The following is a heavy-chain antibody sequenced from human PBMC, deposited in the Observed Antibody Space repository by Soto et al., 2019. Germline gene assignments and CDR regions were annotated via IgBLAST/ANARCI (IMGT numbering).Heavy chain of an antibody. CDR3: ARGLGDILTGYSYFEY. V-gene: IGHV1-69*13. CDR2: IISIFGTA. D-gene: IGHD3-9*01. Sequence: ASVKVSCKASGCTFSSYAISWVRQAPGQGLEWMGGIISIFGTANYAQKFQGRVTITADESTSTAYMELSSLRSEDTAVYYCARGLGDILTGYSYFEYLGQGTLGIVSS. CDR1: GCTFSSYA. J-gene: IGHJ4*02.